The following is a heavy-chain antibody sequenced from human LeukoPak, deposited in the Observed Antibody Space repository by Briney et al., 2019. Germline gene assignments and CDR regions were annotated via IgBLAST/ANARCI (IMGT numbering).Heavy chain of an antibody. CDR3: ALSIFGVVIISDY. CDR2: IIPILGIA. J-gene: IGHJ4*02. V-gene: IGHV1-69*04. CDR1: GGTFSSYA. D-gene: IGHD3-3*01. Sequence: ASVEVSCKASGGTFSSYAISWVRQAPGQGLEWMGRIIPILGIANYAQKFQGRVTMTRDTSTSTVYMELSSLRSEDTAVYYCALSIFGVVIISDYWGQGTLVTVSS.